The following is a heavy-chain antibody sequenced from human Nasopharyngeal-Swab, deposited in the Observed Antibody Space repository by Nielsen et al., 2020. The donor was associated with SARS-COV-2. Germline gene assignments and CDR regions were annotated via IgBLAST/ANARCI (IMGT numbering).Heavy chain of an antibody. Sequence: SCAASGFPFSSYGMHWVRQAPGKGLEWVAVISYDGSNKYYADSVKGRFTISRDNSKNTAYLQMNSLKSEDTAVYYCARGPPYSGSYWDAFDIWGQGTMVTVSS. CDR2: ISYDGSNK. CDR3: ARGPPYSGSYWDAFDI. CDR1: GFPFSSYG. J-gene: IGHJ3*02. D-gene: IGHD1-26*01. V-gene: IGHV3-30*03.